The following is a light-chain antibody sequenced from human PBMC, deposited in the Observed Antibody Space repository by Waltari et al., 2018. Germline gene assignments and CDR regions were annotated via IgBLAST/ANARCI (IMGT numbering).Light chain of an antibody. V-gene: IGKV2-28*01. CDR3: MQALQIPRT. J-gene: IGKJ2*01. CDR1: LSLLHNNELDD. CDR2: FNS. Sequence: DIALTRSPLSLSVTPGEPASISCRSSLSLLHNNELDDLDWYLQRPGQSPQLLIYFNSNLASGVPDRFSVSGSGTDFTLRISRVEAEDVGVYYCMQALQIPRTFGQVTKLEIK.